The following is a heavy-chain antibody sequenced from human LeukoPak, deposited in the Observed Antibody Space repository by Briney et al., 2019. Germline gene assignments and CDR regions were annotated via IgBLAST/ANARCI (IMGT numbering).Heavy chain of an antibody. Sequence: GGSLRLSCTVSGFTLSSYEMSWIRQAPGKGLEWVSSIDYSGGSSYYADSVKGRFTISRDDSKNTLYLQMNSLRAEDTAVYYCAKGGGGSIASYFDYWGQGTLVTVSS. CDR2: IDYSGGSS. D-gene: IGHD4-23*01. J-gene: IGHJ4*02. CDR1: GFTLSSYE. V-gene: IGHV3-23*01. CDR3: AKGGGGSIASYFDY.